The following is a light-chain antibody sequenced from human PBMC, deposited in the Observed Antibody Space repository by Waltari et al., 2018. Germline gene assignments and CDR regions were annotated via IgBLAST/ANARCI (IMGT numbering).Light chain of an antibody. Sequence: DIQMTQSPSSVSASVGDRVTITCRASRDISRWLAGYQQKPGKAPKFLIYDASTLQSGVPSRFSGSGSGREFTLTITSLQPEDFSTYYCQQGNDFPLTFGGGTKVEMK. CDR3: QQGNDFPLT. CDR2: DAS. V-gene: IGKV1-12*01. CDR1: RDISRW. J-gene: IGKJ4*01.